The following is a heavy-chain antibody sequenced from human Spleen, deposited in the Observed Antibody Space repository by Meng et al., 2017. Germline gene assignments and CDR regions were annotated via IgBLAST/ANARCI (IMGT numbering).Heavy chain of an antibody. J-gene: IGHJ5*02. D-gene: IGHD3-22*01. CDR2: ISTSGST. Sequence: QWQKSGPGLVNPSQTLSLTCTVSGDSISSGSYYWSWIRQPAGEGLEWIGLISTSGSTNYNPSLKSRVSISVDTSKNQFSLKLSSVTAADTAVYYCARDMIVAPYNWFDPWGQGTLVTVSS. CDR1: GDSISSGSYY. CDR3: ARDMIVAPYNWFDP. V-gene: IGHV4-61*02.